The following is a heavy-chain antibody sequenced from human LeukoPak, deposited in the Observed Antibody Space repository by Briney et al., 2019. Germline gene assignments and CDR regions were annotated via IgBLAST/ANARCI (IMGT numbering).Heavy chain of an antibody. D-gene: IGHD4-17*01. J-gene: IGHJ3*02. V-gene: IGHV3-20*04. Sequence: GVSQRLFCAASGYTYDDYGMRCAPHATGRALVGVTGINWNGSSTGYADSVKGRFTISRDYAKNSLYLQMNSLRAEDTALYYCAREGYGDYRHDAFDIWGQGTMVTVSS. CDR2: INWNGSST. CDR3: AREGYGDYRHDAFDI. CDR1: GYTYDDYG.